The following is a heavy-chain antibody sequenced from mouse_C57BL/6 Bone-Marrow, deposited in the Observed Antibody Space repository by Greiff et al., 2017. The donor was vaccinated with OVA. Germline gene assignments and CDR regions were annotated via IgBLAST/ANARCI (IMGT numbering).Heavy chain of an antibody. V-gene: IGHV1-26*01. J-gene: IGHJ2*01. CDR1: GYTFTDYY. D-gene: IGHD2-4*01. Sequence: VQLQQSGPELVKPGASVKISCKASGYTFTDYYMNWVKQSHGKSLEWIGDINPNNGGTSYNQKFKGKATLTVDKSSSTAYMELRSLTSEDSAVYYCAREDDYDERGYYFDYWGQGTTLTVSS. CDR3: AREDDYDERGYYFDY. CDR2: INPNNGGT.